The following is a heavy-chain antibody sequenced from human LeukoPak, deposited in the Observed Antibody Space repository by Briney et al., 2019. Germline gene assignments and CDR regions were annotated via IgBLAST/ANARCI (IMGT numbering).Heavy chain of an antibody. CDR2: IIPILGTA. D-gene: IGHD2-21*02. CDR1: GGTFSSYA. V-gene: IGHV1-69*04. J-gene: IGHJ4*01. Sequence: SVKVSCKASGGTFSSYAFSWVRQAPGQGLEWMGRIIPILGTATNAQQFQGRLTITADKSTSTAYMDLSSLRSEDTAVYYCARVTPAGDFQEIDYWGHGNLVTVSS. CDR3: ARVTPAGDFQEIDY.